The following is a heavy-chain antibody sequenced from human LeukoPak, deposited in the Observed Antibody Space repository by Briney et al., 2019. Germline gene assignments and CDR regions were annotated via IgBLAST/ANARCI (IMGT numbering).Heavy chain of an antibody. CDR2: ITSSGDT. J-gene: IGHJ5*02. V-gene: IGHV3-23*01. D-gene: IGHD3-10*01. CDR1: GFTFSNYA. Sequence: GGSLRLSCEASGFTFSNYAMSWVRQAPGQGLEWVSAITSSGDTYYLASVRGRFSVARDNSKNTLYVQMNSLRAEDTAVYYCAKGFLWFGPHRFDPWGQGTLVTVSS. CDR3: AKGFLWFGPHRFDP.